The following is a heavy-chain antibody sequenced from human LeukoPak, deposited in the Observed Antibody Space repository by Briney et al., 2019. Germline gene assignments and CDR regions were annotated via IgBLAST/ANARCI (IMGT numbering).Heavy chain of an antibody. J-gene: IGHJ4*02. CDR1: GFTVSSNY. Sequence: GGSLRLSCAASGFTVSSNYMSWVRQAPGKGLEWVSYISSSSSTIYYADSVKGRFTISRDNAKNSLYLQMNSLRAEDTAVYYCASGPGSLFDYWGQGTLVTVSS. CDR3: ASGPGSLFDY. V-gene: IGHV3-48*01. D-gene: IGHD3-10*01. CDR2: ISSSSSTI.